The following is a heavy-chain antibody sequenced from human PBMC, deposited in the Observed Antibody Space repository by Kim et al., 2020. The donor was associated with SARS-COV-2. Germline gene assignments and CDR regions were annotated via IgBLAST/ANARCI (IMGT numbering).Heavy chain of an antibody. Sequence: ASVKVSCKASEYTFTGYYMHWVRQAPGQGREWMGWINPNNDDTKYAQKFQGRVTMTRDTSISTAYMELSRLKSDDTAVYFCAKDSARRNSGYQAYFDYWGQGTLVTVSS. D-gene: IGHD3-22*01. V-gene: IGHV1-2*02. CDR3: AKDSARRNSGYQAYFDY. CDR1: EYTFTGYY. CDR2: INPNNDDT. J-gene: IGHJ4*02.